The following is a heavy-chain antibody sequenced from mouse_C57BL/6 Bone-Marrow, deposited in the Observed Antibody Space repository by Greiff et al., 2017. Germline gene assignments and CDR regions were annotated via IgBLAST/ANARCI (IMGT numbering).Heavy chain of an antibody. J-gene: IGHJ2*01. CDR3: ARVGYDVYYYSDY. Sequence: QVQLQQPGAELVKPGASVKLSCKASGYTFTSYWMQWVKQRPGQGLEWIGEIDPSASYTHYNQQFKGKATLTVDTSASTAYMQLSSLTSEDSAVYYCARVGYDVYYYSDYWGQGTTLTVSS. D-gene: IGHD2-3*01. CDR2: IDPSASYT. CDR1: GYTFTSYW. V-gene: IGHV1-50*01.